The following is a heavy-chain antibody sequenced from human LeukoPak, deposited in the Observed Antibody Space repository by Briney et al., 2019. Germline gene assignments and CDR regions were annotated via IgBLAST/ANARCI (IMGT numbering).Heavy chain of an antibody. CDR2: INPNSGGT. CDR3: ARTKRFWSGYYISLAPFDP. D-gene: IGHD3-3*01. CDR1: GYTFTGYY. V-gene: IGHV1-2*02. J-gene: IGHJ5*02. Sequence: ASVKVSCKASGYTFTGYYMHWVRQAPGQGLEWMGWINPNSGGTNYAQKFQGRVTMTRDTSISTAYMELSRLRSDDTAVYYCARTKRFWSGYYISLAPFDPWGQGTLVTVSS.